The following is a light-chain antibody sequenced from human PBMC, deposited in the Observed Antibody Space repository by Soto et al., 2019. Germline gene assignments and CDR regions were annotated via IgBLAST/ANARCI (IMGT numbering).Light chain of an antibody. CDR3: QQTYSSPD. CDR2: AAS. J-gene: IGKJ3*01. V-gene: IGKV1-39*01. Sequence: DIPMTQSPSSLSASVGDRVTITCRASQSIRNYLNWYQQKPGKAPKLLIYAASSLQSGVPSRFSGSGSGTDFTLIISSLQPEDFATYYCQQTYSSPDFGPGTKVDIK. CDR1: QSIRNY.